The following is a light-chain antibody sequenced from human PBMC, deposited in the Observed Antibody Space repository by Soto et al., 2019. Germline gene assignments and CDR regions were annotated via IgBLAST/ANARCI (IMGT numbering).Light chain of an antibody. CDR3: QQYTNTNNPWM. CDR2: DAS. J-gene: IGKJ1*01. CDR1: QSIGRW. Sequence: DIQMTQSPSTLSAFVGDRVTITCRASQSIGRWLAWYQQKPGKAPKLLVYDASTLQSGVASRFSGSGSGTEFTLIISGLQPDDSATYYCQQYTNTNNPWMFGQGTKVDI. V-gene: IGKV1-5*01.